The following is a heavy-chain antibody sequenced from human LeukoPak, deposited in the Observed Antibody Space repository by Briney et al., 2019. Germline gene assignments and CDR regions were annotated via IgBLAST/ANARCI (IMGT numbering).Heavy chain of an antibody. CDR1: GFTFSSYG. CDR3: AKDHSNALLRFGEVIRKTRDGYFDY. Sequence: GGSLRLSCAASGFTFSSYGMSWVRQAPGKGLEWVAFIRYDGSNKYYADSVKGRFTISRDNSKNTLYLQMNSLRAEVTAVYYCAKDHSNALLRFGEVIRKTRDGYFDYWGQGTLVTVSS. D-gene: IGHD3-10*01. J-gene: IGHJ4*02. CDR2: IRYDGSNK. V-gene: IGHV3-30*02.